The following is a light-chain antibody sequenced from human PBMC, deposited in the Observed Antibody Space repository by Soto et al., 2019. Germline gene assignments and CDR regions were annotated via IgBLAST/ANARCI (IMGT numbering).Light chain of an antibody. J-gene: IGLJ1*01. V-gene: IGLV2-23*01. CDR1: SSDVGSYNL. CDR2: EDS. CDR3: CSYAGSSTYV. Sequence: QSALTQPASVSGSPGQSITISCTGTSSDVGSYNLVPWYQQHPGKAPKLMIYEDSKRPSGVSNRFSGSKSGNTASLTISGLQAEDEADYYCCSYAGSSTYVFGTGIKVAVL.